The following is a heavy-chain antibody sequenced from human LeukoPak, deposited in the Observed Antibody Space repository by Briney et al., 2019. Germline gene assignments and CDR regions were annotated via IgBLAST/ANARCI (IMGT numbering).Heavy chain of an antibody. CDR3: ARDLAGLVVPAAIFDP. D-gene: IGHD2-2*01. Sequence: GASVKVSCKASGYTFTGYYMHWVRQAPGQGLEWMGWINPNSSGTNYAQKFQGRVTMTRDTSISTAYMELSRLRSDDTAVYYCARDLAGLVVPAAIFDPWGQGTLVTVSS. CDR2: INPNSSGT. CDR1: GYTFTGYY. V-gene: IGHV1-2*02. J-gene: IGHJ5*02.